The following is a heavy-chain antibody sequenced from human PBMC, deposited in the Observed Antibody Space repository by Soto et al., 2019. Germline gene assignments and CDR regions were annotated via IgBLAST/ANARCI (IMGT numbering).Heavy chain of an antibody. Sequence: GSLRLSCAASGFTFSSYAMSWVRQAPGKGLEWVSAISGSGGSTYYADSVKGRFTISRDNSKNTLYLQMNSLRAEDTAVYYCAKDHYGDYGFDYWGQGTLVTVSS. D-gene: IGHD4-17*01. J-gene: IGHJ4*02. CDR2: ISGSGGST. CDR1: GFTFSSYA. CDR3: AKDHYGDYGFDY. V-gene: IGHV3-23*01.